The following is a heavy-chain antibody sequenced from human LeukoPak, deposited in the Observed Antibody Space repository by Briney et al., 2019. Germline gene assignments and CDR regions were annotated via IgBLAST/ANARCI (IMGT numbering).Heavy chain of an antibody. Sequence: SETLSLTCTVSGGSISSYYWSWIRQPAGKGLEWIGRIYTSGSTNYNPSLKSRVTMSVDTSKNQFSLKLSSVTAADTAVYYCAREDSSGYYQPFDYWGQGTLVTVSS. CDR1: GGSISSYY. CDR2: IYTSGST. J-gene: IGHJ4*02. V-gene: IGHV4-4*07. CDR3: AREDSSGYYQPFDY. D-gene: IGHD3-22*01.